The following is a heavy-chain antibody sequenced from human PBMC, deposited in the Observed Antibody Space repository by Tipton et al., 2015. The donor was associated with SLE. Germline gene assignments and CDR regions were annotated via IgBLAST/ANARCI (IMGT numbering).Heavy chain of an antibody. CDR1: GGSISSHY. CDR3: ARAGFSGPFDY. Sequence: LRLSCTASGGSISSHYWSWIRQPPGKGLEWIGYIYYSGSTNYNPSLKSRVTISVDTSKNQFSLKLSSVTAADTAVYYCARAGFSGPFDYWGQGTLVTVSS. J-gene: IGHJ4*02. CDR2: IYYSGST. D-gene: IGHD2-15*01. V-gene: IGHV4-59*11.